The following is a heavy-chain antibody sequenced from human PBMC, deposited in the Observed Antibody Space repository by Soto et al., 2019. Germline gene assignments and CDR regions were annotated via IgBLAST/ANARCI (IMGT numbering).Heavy chain of an antibody. D-gene: IGHD1-26*01. CDR2: TFYRSKWYY. CDR3: SRRLKLGADYYGMDV. V-gene: IGHV6-1*01. Sequence: SQTLSLTCAISGDSVSSTSAAWNWIRQSPSRGLEWLGRTFYRSKWYYDYAVSVKSRITINPDTSMNQFSLQLNSVTPEDTAVYYCSRRLKLGADYYGMDVWGQGTTVTVSS. CDR1: GDSVSSTSAA. J-gene: IGHJ6*02.